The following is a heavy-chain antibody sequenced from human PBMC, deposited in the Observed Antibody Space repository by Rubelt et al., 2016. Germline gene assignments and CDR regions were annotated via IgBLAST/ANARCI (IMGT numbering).Heavy chain of an antibody. V-gene: IGHV1-3*01. D-gene: IGHD6-13*01. CDR3: ARDEPYSSSWYDY. CDR1: GYTFTNYG. CDR2: IEAGNGDT. J-gene: IGHJ4*02. Sequence: QVQLVQSGAEVKKPGASVKVSCKASGYTFTNYGMHWVRQAPGQRLEWMGWIEAGNGDTNYAHQLQGRVTMITDTARCTAYMELRSQRSGDTAVYYCARDEPYSSSWYDYWGQGTLVTVTS.